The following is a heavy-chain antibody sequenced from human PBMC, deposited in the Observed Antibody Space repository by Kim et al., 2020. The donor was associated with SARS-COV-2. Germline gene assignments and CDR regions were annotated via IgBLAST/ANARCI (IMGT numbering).Heavy chain of an antibody. Sequence: DSVKGRFTISRHNSKNTLYLQMNSLRAEDTAVYYCARHLADVYYYYGMDVWGQGTTVTVSS. J-gene: IGHJ6*02. V-gene: IGHV3-53*04. CDR3: ARHLADVYYYYGMDV.